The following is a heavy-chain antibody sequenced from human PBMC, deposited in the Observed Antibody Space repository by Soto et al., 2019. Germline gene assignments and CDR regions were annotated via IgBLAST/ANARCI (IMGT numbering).Heavy chain of an antibody. CDR3: ARIGYSSSSEGSYYYYYYMDV. CDR2: IYYSGST. V-gene: IGHV4-39*01. J-gene: IGHJ6*03. Sequence: QLQLQESGPGLVKPSETLSLTCTVSGGSISSSSYYWGWIRQPPGKGLEWIGSIYYSGSTYYNPSLKSRVTISVDTSKNQFSLKLSSVTAADTAVYYCARIGYSSSSEGSYYYYYYMDVWGKGTTVTVSS. CDR1: GGSISSSSYY. D-gene: IGHD6-6*01.